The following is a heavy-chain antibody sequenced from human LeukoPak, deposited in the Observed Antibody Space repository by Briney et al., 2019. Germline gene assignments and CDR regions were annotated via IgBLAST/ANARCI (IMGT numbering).Heavy chain of an antibody. CDR2: INPNSGNR. D-gene: IGHD2-15*01. J-gene: IGHJ4*02. CDR3: ARVDGSPDY. V-gene: IGHV1-8*03. Sequence: ASVKVSCKASGYTFTSLDINWVRQATGQGLEWMGWINPNSGNRGYAQQFQGRVTITRDTSIGTAYTELTSLRSEDTAVYYCARVDGSPDYWGQGTLVTVSP. CDR1: GYTFTSLD.